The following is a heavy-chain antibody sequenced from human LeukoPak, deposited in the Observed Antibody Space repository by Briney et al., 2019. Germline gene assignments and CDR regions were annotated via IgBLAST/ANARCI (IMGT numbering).Heavy chain of an antibody. Sequence: SETLSLTCSVSGGXISSYSCTWIRQPPGKGLKWIGFIDYSGSSNYNPSLKSRVTISADPSTNHFSLNLTSVTAADTAVYFCARDHPVADWAPDIWGRGTMVTVSS. CDR3: ARDHPVADWAPDI. J-gene: IGHJ3*02. CDR2: IDYSGSS. D-gene: IGHD3-9*01. CDR1: GGXISSYS. V-gene: IGHV4-59*13.